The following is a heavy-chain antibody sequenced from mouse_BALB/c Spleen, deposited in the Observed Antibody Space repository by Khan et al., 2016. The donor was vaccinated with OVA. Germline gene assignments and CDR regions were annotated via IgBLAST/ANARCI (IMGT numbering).Heavy chain of an antibody. J-gene: IGHJ2*01. V-gene: IGHV5-9*03. D-gene: IGHD2-2*01. CDR3: ATYGYDVNYFDY. CDR1: GFTFSSYT. Sequence: EVELVESGGGLVKPGGSLKLSCAASGFTFSSYTMSWVRQTPEKRLEWVATISSGGGNTYYPASVKGRFTISRDNAKNNLYLQMSSLRSEDTALYYCATYGYDVNYFDYWGQGTTLTVSS. CDR2: ISSGGGNT.